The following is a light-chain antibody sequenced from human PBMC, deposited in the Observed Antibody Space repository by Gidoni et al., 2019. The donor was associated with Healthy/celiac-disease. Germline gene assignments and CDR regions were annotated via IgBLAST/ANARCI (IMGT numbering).Light chain of an antibody. Sequence: QSTLTQPRSVSGSPVQSVTISCTGTIRDVGGYNYVSWYQQHPAKAPKLMSYDVSKRPSGVPDRFSGSKSGNTASLTISGLQAEDEAEYYCCSYAVSYNFYVFGTGTKVTVL. V-gene: IGLV2-11*01. J-gene: IGLJ1*01. CDR2: DVS. CDR3: CSYAVSYNFYV. CDR1: IRDVGGYNY.